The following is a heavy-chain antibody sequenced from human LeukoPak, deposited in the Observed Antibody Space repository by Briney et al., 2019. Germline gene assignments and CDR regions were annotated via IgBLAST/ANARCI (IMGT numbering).Heavy chain of an antibody. CDR1: GFTFSNYS. J-gene: IGHJ4*02. V-gene: IGHV3-48*01. CDR3: AKVLWFGTYNSYGLEY. D-gene: IGHD3-10*01. Sequence: GGSLRLSCAASGFTFSNYSVNWVRQAPGKGLEWVSYISSGSSAIYYADSVKGRFTISRDNSKNMLYLQMNSLRVEDAAVYYCAKVLWFGTYNSYGLEYWGQGTLVTVSS. CDR2: ISSGSSAI.